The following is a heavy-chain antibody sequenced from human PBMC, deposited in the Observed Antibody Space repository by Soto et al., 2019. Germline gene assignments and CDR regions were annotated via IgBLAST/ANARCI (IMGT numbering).Heavy chain of an antibody. Sequence: GASVKVSCKASGYTFTSYDINWVRQATGQGLEWMGWMNPNSGNTGYAQKFQGRVTMTRNTSISTAYMELSSLRSEDTAVYYCARVRATVTTGGMDVLGQGTTVTVPS. CDR1: GYTFTSYD. J-gene: IGHJ6*02. CDR3: ARVRATVTTGGMDV. V-gene: IGHV1-8*01. CDR2: MNPNSGNT. D-gene: IGHD4-17*01.